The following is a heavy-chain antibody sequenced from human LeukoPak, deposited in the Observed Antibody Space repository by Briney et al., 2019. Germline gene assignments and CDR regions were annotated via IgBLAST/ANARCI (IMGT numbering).Heavy chain of an antibody. CDR3: AREDIIAAAGPFGY. CDR1: GGTFSSYA. Sequence: ASVKVSCKASGGTFSSYAISWVRQAPGQGLEWMGRIIPILGIANYAQKFQGRVTITADKSTSTAYMELSSLRSEDTAVYYCAREDIIAAAGPFGYWGQGTLVTVSS. D-gene: IGHD6-13*01. V-gene: IGHV1-69*04. CDR2: IIPILGIA. J-gene: IGHJ4*02.